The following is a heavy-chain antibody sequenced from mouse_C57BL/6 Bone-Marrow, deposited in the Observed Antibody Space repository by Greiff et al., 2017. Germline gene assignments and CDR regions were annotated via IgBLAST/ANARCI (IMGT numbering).Heavy chain of an antibody. Sequence: QVHVKQSGAELVKPGASVKLSCKASGYTFTSYWMHWVKQRPGQGLEWIGEIDPSDSYTNYNQKFKGKSTLTVDKSSSTAYMQLSSLTSEDSAVYYCARYPFAYWGQGTLVTVSA. CDR2: IDPSDSYT. V-gene: IGHV1-69*01. CDR1: GYTFTSYW. CDR3: ARYPFAY. J-gene: IGHJ3*01.